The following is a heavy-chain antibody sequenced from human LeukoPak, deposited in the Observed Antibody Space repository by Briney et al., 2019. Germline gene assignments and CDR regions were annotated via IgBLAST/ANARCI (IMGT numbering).Heavy chain of an antibody. CDR1: GYTFTCYY. D-gene: IGHD3-22*01. J-gene: IGHJ5*02. CDR2: MNPNSGNT. Sequence: ASVKVSCKASGYTFTCYYMHWVRQAPGQGLEWMGWMNPNSGNTGYAQKFQGRVTMTRNTSISTAYMELSSLRSEDTAVYYCARGHIDYYDSSGYYYWFDPWGQGTLVTVSS. V-gene: IGHV1-8*02. CDR3: ARGHIDYYDSSGYYYWFDP.